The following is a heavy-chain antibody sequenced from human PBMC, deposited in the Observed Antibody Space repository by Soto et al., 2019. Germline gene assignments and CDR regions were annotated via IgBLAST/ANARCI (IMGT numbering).Heavy chain of an antibody. J-gene: IGHJ5*02. Sequence: GASVKVSCKASGFTFTSSAVQWVRQARGQRLEWIGWIVVGSGNTNYAQKFQERVTITRDMSTSTAYMELSSLRSEDTAVYYCAANRGLWFGESHNWFDPWGQGTLVTVSS. V-gene: IGHV1-58*01. CDR2: IVVGSGNT. CDR3: AANRGLWFGESHNWFDP. CDR1: GFTFTSSA. D-gene: IGHD3-10*01.